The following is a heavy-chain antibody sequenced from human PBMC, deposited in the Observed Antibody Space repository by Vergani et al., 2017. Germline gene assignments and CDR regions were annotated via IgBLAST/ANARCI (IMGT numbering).Heavy chain of an antibody. Sequence: QVQLVESGGGVVQPGRSLRLSCAASGFTFSSYVMHWVRQAPGKGLEWVAVISYDGSNKYYADSVKGRFTISRDNSKNTLYLQMNSLRAEDTAVYYCARSPSFPYSNSFFYXMDVWGKGTTVTVSS. J-gene: IGHJ6*03. CDR3: ARSPSFPYSNSFFYXMDV. CDR2: ISYDGSNK. V-gene: IGHV3-30*04. CDR1: GFTFSSYV. D-gene: IGHD6-13*01.